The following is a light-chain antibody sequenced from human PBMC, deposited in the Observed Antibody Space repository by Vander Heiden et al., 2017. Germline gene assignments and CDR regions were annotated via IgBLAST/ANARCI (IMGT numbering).Light chain of an antibody. V-gene: IGKV1-9*01. CDR3: QQLKSYPLT. CDR2: AAS. Sequence: DLQLTQSPSLLSASVGDRVTITCRASQGISTYLAWYQQKPGKAPKFLIYAASNLESGVPSRFSGSGSGTEFTLTVTSLQPEDFATYYCQQLKSYPLTFGGGTKVEIK. CDR1: QGISTY. J-gene: IGKJ4*01.